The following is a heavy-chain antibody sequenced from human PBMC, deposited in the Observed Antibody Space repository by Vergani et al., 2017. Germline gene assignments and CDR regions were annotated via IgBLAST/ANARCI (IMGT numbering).Heavy chain of an antibody. D-gene: IGHD5-18*01. CDR3: ARDLRGYGYNLGWFDP. CDR2: IYYSGST. J-gene: IGHJ5*02. Sequence: QVQLQESGPGLVKPSQTLSLTCTVSGGSISSGGYYWSWIRQHPGKGLEWIGYIYYSGSTYYNPSLKSRVTISVDTSKNQFSLKLSSVTAADTAVYYCARDLRGYGYNLGWFDPWGQGTLVTVSS. V-gene: IGHV4-31*03. CDR1: GGSISSGGYY.